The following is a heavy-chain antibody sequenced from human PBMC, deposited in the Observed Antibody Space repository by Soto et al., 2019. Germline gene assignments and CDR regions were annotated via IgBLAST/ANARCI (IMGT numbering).Heavy chain of an antibody. J-gene: IGHJ4*02. V-gene: IGHV3-30*18. Sequence: GGSLRLSCAASGFTFSSYGMHWVRQAPGKGLEWVAVISYDGSNKYYADSVKGRFTISRDNSKNTLFLQMNSLRAEDTAVYYCAKDQINYVWGSYRPYYCDYWGQGTLVTVSS. CDR2: ISYDGSNK. CDR1: GFTFSSYG. D-gene: IGHD3-16*02. CDR3: AKDQINYVWGSYRPYYCDY.